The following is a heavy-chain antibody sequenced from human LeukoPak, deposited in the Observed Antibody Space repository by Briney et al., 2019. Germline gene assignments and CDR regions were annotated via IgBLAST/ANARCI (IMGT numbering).Heavy chain of an antibody. CDR1: GGSVSDYY. J-gene: IGHJ4*02. CDR2: IYHTGSP. V-gene: IGHV4-59*02. Sequence: PSETLSLTCTISGGSVSDYYWSWIRQSPGKGLEWIGYIYHTGSPSYSPSLKSRVTISADTSQNRFSLKLSSVTAADTAVYYCASRKLGNDYWGQGTLVTVSS. D-gene: IGHD7-27*01. CDR3: ASRKLGNDY.